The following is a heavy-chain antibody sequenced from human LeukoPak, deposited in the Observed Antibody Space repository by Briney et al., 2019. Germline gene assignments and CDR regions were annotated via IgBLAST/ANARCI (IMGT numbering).Heavy chain of an antibody. CDR3: ARWGYSSSWDYYYYYMDV. V-gene: IGHV3-30*03. CDR1: GFTFSNAW. Sequence: GGSLRLSCAASGFTFSNAWMSWVRQAPGKGLEWVAVISYDGSNKYYADSVKGRFTISRDNSKNTLYLQMNSLRAEDTAVYYCARWGYSSSWDYYYYYMDVWGKGTTVTVSS. J-gene: IGHJ6*03. CDR2: ISYDGSNK. D-gene: IGHD6-13*01.